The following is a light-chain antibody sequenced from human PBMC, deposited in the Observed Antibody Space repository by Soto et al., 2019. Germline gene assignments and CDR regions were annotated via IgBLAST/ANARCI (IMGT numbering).Light chain of an antibody. J-gene: IGKJ5*01. CDR3: QQRSNWPPIT. CDR1: QSISNY. Sequence: EIVLTQSPATLSLSPGERATLSCRASQSISNYLAWYQQKPGQAPRLLIYDASDRATGIPARFSGSVCGTDFTLTISSLETEDFAVYYGQQRSNWPPITFGQGTRLEIK. V-gene: IGKV3-11*01. CDR2: DAS.